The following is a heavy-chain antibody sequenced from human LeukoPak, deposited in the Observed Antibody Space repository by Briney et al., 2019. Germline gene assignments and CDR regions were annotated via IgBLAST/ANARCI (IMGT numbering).Heavy chain of an antibody. V-gene: IGHV1-2*02. Sequence: ASVKVSCKASGYTFTGYYMHWVRQAPGQGLEWMGWINPNSGGTNYAQKFQGRVTMTRDTSISTAYMELSRLRSDGTAVYYCARESHRDIVVVVADNWLDPWGQGTLVTVSS. CDR1: GYTFTGYY. CDR2: INPNSGGT. D-gene: IGHD2-15*01. J-gene: IGHJ5*02. CDR3: ARESHRDIVVVVADNWLDP.